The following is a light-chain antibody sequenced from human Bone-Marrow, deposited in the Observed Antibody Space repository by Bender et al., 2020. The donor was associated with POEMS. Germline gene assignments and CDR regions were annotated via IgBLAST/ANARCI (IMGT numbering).Light chain of an antibody. CDR2: DVS. Sequence: QSALTQPASVSGSPGQSITISCTGTGNDIGNYNYVSWYRQDPGKAPKLILYDVSSRPSGVSNRFSGSKSATTASLTISRLRAEDEADYYCCSYARSNTLIFGGGTKLTVL. J-gene: IGLJ2*01. CDR1: GNDIGNYNY. V-gene: IGLV2-23*02. CDR3: CSYARSNTLI.